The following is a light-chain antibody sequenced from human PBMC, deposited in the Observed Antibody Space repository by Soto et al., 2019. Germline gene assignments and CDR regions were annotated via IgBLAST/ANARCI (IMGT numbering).Light chain of an antibody. CDR2: DAS. Sequence: AIQLTQSPSSLSASVGDRVTITCRARQGISSALAWYQQKPGKAPKLLIYDASNLESGLPSRFSGSGSGTDFTLTISSLQPEDFATYYCQQFNNSPFTFGPGTKVDIK. V-gene: IGKV1D-13*01. CDR1: QGISSA. J-gene: IGKJ3*01. CDR3: QQFNNSPFT.